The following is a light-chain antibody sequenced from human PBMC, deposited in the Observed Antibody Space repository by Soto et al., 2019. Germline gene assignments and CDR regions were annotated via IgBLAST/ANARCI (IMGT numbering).Light chain of an antibody. V-gene: IGKV1-33*01. CDR1: QDITNY. Sequence: DIQMTQSPSSLSASVGDRVTITCQASQDITNYLNWYQQKPGKAPKLLIHDSSNLETGVPSRFSGSGSGTYFSFTISSLQPEDIATYYCHQYDSLPLTFGQGTRLEIK. J-gene: IGKJ5*01. CDR3: HQYDSLPLT. CDR2: DSS.